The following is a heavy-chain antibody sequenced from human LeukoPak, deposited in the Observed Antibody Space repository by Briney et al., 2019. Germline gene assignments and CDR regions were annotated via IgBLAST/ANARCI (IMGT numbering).Heavy chain of an antibody. D-gene: IGHD2-2*01. Sequence: GGSLRLSCTTSGLTFSHAWMSWVRQAPGKGLEWVGRIKSKADGGTTDYAAPVKGRFTISRDDSKNTLYLQMNSLKTEDTAVYYCAKALGGSTSCYGNIWGQGTMVTVSS. J-gene: IGHJ3*02. CDR3: AKALGGSTSCYGNI. V-gene: IGHV3-15*01. CDR1: GLTFSHAW. CDR2: IKSKADGGTT.